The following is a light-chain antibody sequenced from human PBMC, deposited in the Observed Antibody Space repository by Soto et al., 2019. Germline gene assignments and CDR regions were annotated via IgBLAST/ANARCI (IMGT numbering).Light chain of an antibody. V-gene: IGKV3-15*01. CDR2: GAS. Sequence: EIVMTQSPGTLSVSPGERATLSCRASQSVSSNLAWYQQKPGQTPRLLIYGASTRATGIPARFSGSGSGTEVTLTISSVQSEDFAVYYCEQYDNWPPAFGQGTKVQIK. J-gene: IGKJ1*01. CDR3: EQYDNWPPA. CDR1: QSVSSN.